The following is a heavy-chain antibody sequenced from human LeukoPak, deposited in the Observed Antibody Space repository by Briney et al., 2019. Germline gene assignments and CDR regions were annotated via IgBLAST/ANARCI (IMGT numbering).Heavy chain of an antibody. D-gene: IGHD6-13*01. CDR3: ARDSAATGTWWFDP. J-gene: IGHJ5*02. V-gene: IGHV3-48*01. CDR1: GFTFSSYS. Sequence: PGGSLRLSCVASGFTFSSYSMNWVRQAPGKGLEWVSYISSSSSTIYYADSVKGRFTISRDNAKNSLYLQMNSLRAEDTAVYYCARDSAATGTWWFDPWGQGALVTVSS. CDR2: ISSSSSTI.